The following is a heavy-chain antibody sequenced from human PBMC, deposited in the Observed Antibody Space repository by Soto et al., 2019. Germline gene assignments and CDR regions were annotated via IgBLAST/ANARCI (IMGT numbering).Heavy chain of an antibody. CDR1: GYTFTSYG. CDR3: ARTGGPSKGYCTNGVCPGYDY. J-gene: IGHJ4*02. CDR2: VNTYNGKT. D-gene: IGHD2-8*01. V-gene: IGHV1-18*01. Sequence: ASVKVSCKASGYTFTSYGITWVRQAPGQGLEWMGWVNTYNGKTTYAQKLQGRVTMTTDTFTSTAYMELSSLRSEDTAVYYCARTGGPSKGYCTNGVCPGYDYWGQGTLVTVSS.